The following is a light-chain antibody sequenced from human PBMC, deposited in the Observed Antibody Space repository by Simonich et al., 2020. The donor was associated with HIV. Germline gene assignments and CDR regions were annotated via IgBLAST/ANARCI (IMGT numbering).Light chain of an antibody. CDR3: QQYNNWPPWT. J-gene: IGKJ1*01. CDR2: GAS. V-gene: IGKV3-15*01. Sequence: EIVLTQSPGTLSVSPGERATLSCRASQSISNNLAWYQQKPGQAPRLLIYGASTRATGIPARVSGSGSGTDFTLTISSLQSEDFAVYYCQQYNNWPPWTFGQGTKVEIK. CDR1: QSISNN.